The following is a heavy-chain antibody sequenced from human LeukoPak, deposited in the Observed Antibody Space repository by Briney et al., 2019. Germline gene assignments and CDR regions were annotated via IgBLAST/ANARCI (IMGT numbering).Heavy chain of an antibody. D-gene: IGHD3-22*01. J-gene: IGHJ4*02. CDR1: GGTFSSYA. CDR3: ARGRTMIVVALAY. Sequence: ASVKVSCEASGGTFSSYAISWVRQAPGQGLEWMGGIIPIFGTANYAQKFQGRVTITADESTSTAYMELCSLRSEDTAVYYCARGRTMIVVALAYWGQGTLVTVSS. CDR2: IIPIFGTA. V-gene: IGHV1-69*13.